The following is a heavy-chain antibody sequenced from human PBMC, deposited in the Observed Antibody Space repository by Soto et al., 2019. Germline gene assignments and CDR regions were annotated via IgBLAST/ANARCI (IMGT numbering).Heavy chain of an antibody. CDR2: IYWDDDK. CDR3: AHIDPEIVTVGGHGGFDY. D-gene: IGHD5-12*01. J-gene: IGHJ4*02. Sequence: QITLKESGPTLVRPPQTLTLTCTFSGFSLTSGVGVGWIRQPPGKALEWLALIYWDDDKRYSPSLKNRLNITKDTSKNQVVLTMPNVGPVDTATYFCAHIDPEIVTVGGHGGFDYWGQGTLVTVSS. CDR1: GFSLTSGVG. V-gene: IGHV2-5*02.